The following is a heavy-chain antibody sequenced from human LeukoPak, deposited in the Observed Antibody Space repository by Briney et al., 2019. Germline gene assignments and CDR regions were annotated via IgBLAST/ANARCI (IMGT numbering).Heavy chain of an antibody. CDR3: ARWLLWFGDYFDY. Sequence: SETLSLTCAVYGGSFSGYYWSWIRQPPGKGLERIGEINHSGSTNYNPSLKSRVTISVDTSKNQFSLKLSSVTAADTAVYYCARWLLWFGDYFDYWGRGTLVTVSS. D-gene: IGHD3-10*01. J-gene: IGHJ4*02. V-gene: IGHV4-34*01. CDR2: INHSGST. CDR1: GGSFSGYY.